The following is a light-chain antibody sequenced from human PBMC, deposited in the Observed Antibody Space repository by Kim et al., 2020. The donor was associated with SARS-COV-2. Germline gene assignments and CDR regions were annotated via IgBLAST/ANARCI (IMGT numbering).Light chain of an antibody. CDR3: QQYNNWPPLT. CDR2: GAS. CDR1: QSVNSN. J-gene: IGKJ4*01. V-gene: IGKV3-15*01. Sequence: SPGERATLSRRASQSVNSNLAWYQQKPGQAPRLLIYGASTRATGIPARFSGSGSGTEFTLTISSLQSEDFALYYCQQYNNWPPLTFGGGTKVDIK.